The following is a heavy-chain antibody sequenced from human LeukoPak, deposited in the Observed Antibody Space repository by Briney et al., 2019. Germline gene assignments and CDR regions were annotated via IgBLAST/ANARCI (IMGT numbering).Heavy chain of an antibody. D-gene: IGHD6-13*01. CDR3: ARGTIAAAGYYYFDY. CDR1: GFTFSSYW. CDR2: IKQDGSEK. V-gene: IGHV3-7*04. J-gene: IGHJ4*02. Sequence: GGSLRLSCAASGFTFSSYWMSWVRQAPGKGLEWVANIKQDGSEKYYVDSVKGRFTISRDNAKNSLYLQMNSLRAEDTAVYYCARGTIAAAGYYYFDYWGQGTQVTVSS.